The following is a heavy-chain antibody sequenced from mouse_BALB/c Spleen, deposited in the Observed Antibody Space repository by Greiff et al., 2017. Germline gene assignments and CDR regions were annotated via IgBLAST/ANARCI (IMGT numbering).Heavy chain of an antibody. D-gene: IGHD4-1*01. CDR1: GFNIKDTY. Sequence: EVHLVESGAELVKPGASVKLSCTASGFNIKDTYMHWVKQRPEQGLEWIGRIDPANGNTKYDPKFQGKATITADTSSNTAYLQLSSLTSEDTAVYYCARDTGGPLAYWGQGTLVTVSA. CDR3: ARDTGGPLAY. CDR2: IDPANGNT. V-gene: IGHV14-3*02. J-gene: IGHJ3*01.